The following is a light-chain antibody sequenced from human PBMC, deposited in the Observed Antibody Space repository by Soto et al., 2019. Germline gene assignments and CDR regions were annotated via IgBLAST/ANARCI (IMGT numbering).Light chain of an antibody. J-gene: IGKJ2*01. CDR3: QQSYSTPT. V-gene: IGKV1-39*01. CDR1: QGIRND. CDR2: DAS. Sequence: IQMTQSPSSLSASVGDRVTITCRASQGIRNDLGWYQQKPGKAPKLLIFDASSLQGGVPSRFSGSGSGTDFTLTISNLQPEDSAIYYCQQSYSTPTFGQGTKLQIK.